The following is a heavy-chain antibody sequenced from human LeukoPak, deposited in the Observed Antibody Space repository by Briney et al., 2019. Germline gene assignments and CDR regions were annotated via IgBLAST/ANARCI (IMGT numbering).Heavy chain of an antibody. D-gene: IGHD3-10*01. CDR1: GFTFSSYA. CDR3: AKERSSITMVRGVIGY. CDR2: ISGSGGST. J-gene: IGHJ4*02. V-gene: IGHV3-23*01. Sequence: PGGSLRLSCAASGFTFSSYAMSWVRQAPGKGLELVSAISGSGGSTYYADSVKGRFTISRDNSKNTLYLQMSSLRAEDTAVYYCAKERSSITMVRGVIGYWGQGTLVTVSS.